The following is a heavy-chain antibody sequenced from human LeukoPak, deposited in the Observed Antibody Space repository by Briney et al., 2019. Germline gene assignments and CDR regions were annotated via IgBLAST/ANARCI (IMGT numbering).Heavy chain of an antibody. CDR2: IKQEGSEK. CDR1: GFIFSNFG. CDR3: ARVPYCSSTSCYILDHGMDV. J-gene: IGHJ6*02. D-gene: IGHD2-2*02. V-gene: IGHV3-7*01. Sequence: GTSLRLSCAASGFIFSNFGMHWVRQAPGRGLEWVANIKQEGSEKNYVDSVKGRFSISRDNAKNSLYLQMNSLRAEDTAVYYCARVPYCSSTSCYILDHGMDVWGQGTTVTVSS.